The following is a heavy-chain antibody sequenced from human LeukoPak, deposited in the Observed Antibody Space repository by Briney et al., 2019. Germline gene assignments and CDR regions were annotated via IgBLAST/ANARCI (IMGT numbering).Heavy chain of an antibody. Sequence: GASVKVSCKASGYTFTSYGISWVRQAPGQGLEWMGWISAYNGNTNYAQKLQGRVTMTTDTSTSTAYMELRSLRSDDTAVYYCARDRGIAVVGTLAYWGQGTLVTVSS. CDR3: ARDRGIAVVGTLAY. J-gene: IGHJ4*02. CDR2: ISAYNGNT. D-gene: IGHD6-19*01. CDR1: GYTFTSYG. V-gene: IGHV1-18*01.